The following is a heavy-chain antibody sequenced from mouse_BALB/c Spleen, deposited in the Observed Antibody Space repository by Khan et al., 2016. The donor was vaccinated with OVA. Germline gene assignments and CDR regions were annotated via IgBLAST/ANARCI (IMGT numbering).Heavy chain of an antibody. CDR1: GYAFTNYL. V-gene: IGHV1-54*01. CDR2: INPGSGGT. Sequence: QVQLQQPGAELVRPGTSVKVSCKASGYAFTNYLIEWVKQRPGQGLEWIGVINPGSGGTNYNEKFKDKATLTADKSSSTAYMQLSSLTSDDSAVYVCSRSGYGFGAYWGPGTLVTVSA. CDR3: SRSGYGFGAY. D-gene: IGHD3-2*02. J-gene: IGHJ3*01.